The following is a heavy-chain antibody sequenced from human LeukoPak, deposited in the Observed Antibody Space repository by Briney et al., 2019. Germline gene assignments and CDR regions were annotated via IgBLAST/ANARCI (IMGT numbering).Heavy chain of an antibody. Sequence: GGSLRHSCAASGFRVSSYSMNCVRQTPGKGLEWISYISHTGSTMSYADSVKGRFTISRDNARNSLHLQMNSRRAEDTAVYYCAIPPLSGTGSSRPLAEMDVWGQGTTVTVSS. D-gene: IGHD3-10*01. CDR2: ISHTGSTM. CDR1: GFRVSSYS. CDR3: AIPPLSGTGSSRPLAEMDV. J-gene: IGHJ6*02. V-gene: IGHV3-48*04.